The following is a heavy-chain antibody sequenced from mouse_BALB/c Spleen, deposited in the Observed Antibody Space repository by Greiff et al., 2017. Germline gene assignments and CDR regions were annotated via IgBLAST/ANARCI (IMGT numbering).Heavy chain of an antibody. CDR3: ARHYYGSSYDAMDY. J-gene: IGHJ4*01. CDR1: GFTFTDYY. D-gene: IGHD1-1*01. V-gene: IGHV7-3*02. CDR2: IRNKANGYTT. Sequence: EVKLVESGGGLVQPGGSLRLSCATSGFTFTDYYMSWVRQPPGKALEWLGFIRNKANGYTTEYSASVKGRFTISRDNSQSILYLQMNTLRAEDSATYYCARHYYGSSYDAMDYWGQGTSVTVSS.